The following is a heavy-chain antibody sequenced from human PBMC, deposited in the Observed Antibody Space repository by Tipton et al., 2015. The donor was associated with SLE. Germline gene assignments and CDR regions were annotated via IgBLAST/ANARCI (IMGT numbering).Heavy chain of an antibody. D-gene: IGHD3-16*02. V-gene: IGHV4-59*01. Sequence: TLSLTCTVSGVSISTYYWSWIRQPPGKGLEWIGYSYYSGSTNCNPSLQSRVTISIDTSKNQLSLMLNSVTSADTAVYYCARGDDSIWGSYRHPLLWGQGILVTVSS. CDR1: GVSISTYY. CDR2: SYYSGST. J-gene: IGHJ1*01. CDR3: ARGDDSIWGSYRHPLL.